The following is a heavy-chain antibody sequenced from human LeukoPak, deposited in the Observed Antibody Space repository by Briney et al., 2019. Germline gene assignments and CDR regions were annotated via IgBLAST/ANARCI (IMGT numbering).Heavy chain of an antibody. CDR1: GGSFSGYY. CDR2: INHSGST. CDR3: ARAVTISYYMDV. V-gene: IGHV4-34*01. Sequence: PSETLSLTCAVYGGSFSGYYWSWIRQPPGKGLEWIGEINHSGSTNYNPSLKSRVTTSVDTSKNQFSLKLSSGTAADTAVYYCARAVTISYYMDVWGKGTTVTVSS. D-gene: IGHD1-14*01. J-gene: IGHJ6*03.